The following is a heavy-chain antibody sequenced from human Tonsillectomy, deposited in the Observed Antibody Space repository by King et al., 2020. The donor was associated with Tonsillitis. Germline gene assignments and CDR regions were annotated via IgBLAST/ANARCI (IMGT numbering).Heavy chain of an antibody. D-gene: IGHD2-15*01. V-gene: IGHV3-23*04. CDR3: SKVGNFVVVVSATDAFNM. Sequence: VQLVESGGRLVQPGGSLRLSCAASGFTFNNYAMNWVRQAPGKGLEWVSAISGSGDDTWYADSVKGRFAISRDNSKNTLYLKMNSLRADHTAVYYCSKVGNFVVVVSATDAFNMWGQGTMVTVSS. J-gene: IGHJ3*02. CDR2: ISGSGDDT. CDR1: GFTFNNYA.